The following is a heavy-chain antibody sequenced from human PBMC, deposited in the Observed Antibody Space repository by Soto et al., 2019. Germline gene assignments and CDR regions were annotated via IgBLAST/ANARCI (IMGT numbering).Heavy chain of an antibody. CDR3: ARSQGGSSSLNIYYYYYYGMDV. J-gene: IGHJ6*02. CDR2: VIPIFGTP. V-gene: IGHV1-69*01. Sequence: QVQLVQSGAEVKKPGSSEKVSCKAPGGTFCTYAISWVRQAPGQGLEWMGGVIPIFGTPKYAQKFHGRVTIITDESTSTGSMELRSLRSEDTAVYYCARSQGGSSSLNIYYYYYYGMDVWGQGTTVTVSS. D-gene: IGHD2-15*01. CDR1: GGTFCTYA.